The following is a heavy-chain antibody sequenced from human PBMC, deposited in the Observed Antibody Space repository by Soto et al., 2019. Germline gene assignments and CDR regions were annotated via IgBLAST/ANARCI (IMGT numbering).Heavy chain of an antibody. CDR1: GFTFDDYA. V-gene: IGHV3-9*01. CDR3: AKDIKQGVTSWGYYFDY. Sequence: EVQLVESGGGLVQPGRSLRLSCAASGFTFDDYAMHWVRQAPGKGLEWVSGISWNSGSTGYTDSVKGRFTISRDNAKNSLYLQMTSLRAEDTALYYRAKDIKQGVTSWGYYFDYWGQGTLVTVSS. D-gene: IGHD2-21*02. CDR2: ISWNSGST. J-gene: IGHJ4*02.